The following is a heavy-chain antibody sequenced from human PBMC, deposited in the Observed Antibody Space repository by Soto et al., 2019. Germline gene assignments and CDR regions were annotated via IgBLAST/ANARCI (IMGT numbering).Heavy chain of an antibody. D-gene: IGHD3-22*01. Sequence: TLSLTCTVSGGSIGSGGYYWSWIRQHPGKGLEWIGYIYYSGSTYYNPSLKSRVTISVDTSKNQFSLKLSSVTAADTAVYYCARAVDSSGYAEYFQYRGQGTLVTVSS. J-gene: IGHJ1*01. CDR2: IYYSGST. CDR3: ARAVDSSGYAEYFQY. CDR1: GGSIGSGGYY. V-gene: IGHV4-31*03.